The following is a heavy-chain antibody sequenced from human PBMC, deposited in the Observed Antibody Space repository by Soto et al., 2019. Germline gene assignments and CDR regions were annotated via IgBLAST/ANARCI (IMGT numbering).Heavy chain of an antibody. Sequence: PSETLSLTCAVYGGSFSGYYWSWIRQPPGKGLKWIVEINHSGSTNYNPSLKSRVTISVDTSKNQFSLKLSSVTAADTVVYYCARDYGSGSYYNLGYWGQGTLVTVSS. J-gene: IGHJ4*02. D-gene: IGHD3-10*01. CDR2: INHSGST. V-gene: IGHV4-34*01. CDR3: ARDYGSGSYYNLGY. CDR1: GGSFSGYY.